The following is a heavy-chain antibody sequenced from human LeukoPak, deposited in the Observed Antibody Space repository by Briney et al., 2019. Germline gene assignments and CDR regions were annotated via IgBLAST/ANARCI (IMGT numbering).Heavy chain of an antibody. D-gene: IGHD1-26*01. CDR1: GGTFSSYA. CDR2: IIPIFGTA. Sequence: ASVKVSCKASGGTFSSYAISWVRQAPGQGLEWMGGIIPIFGTANYAQKFQGRVTITADESTSTAYMELSSLRSEDTAVYYCARAESGSYSDPDEYFQHWGRGTLVTVSS. V-gene: IGHV1-69*13. CDR3: ARAESGSYSDPDEYFQH. J-gene: IGHJ1*01.